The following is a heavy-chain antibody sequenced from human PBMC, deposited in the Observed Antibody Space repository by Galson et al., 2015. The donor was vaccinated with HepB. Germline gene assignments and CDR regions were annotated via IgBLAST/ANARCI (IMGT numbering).Heavy chain of an antibody. CDR3: VAQILGDYYDSSGYYFFDY. V-gene: IGHV4-31*03. J-gene: IGHJ4*02. D-gene: IGHD3-22*01. CDR2: IYYSGST. Sequence: TLSLTCTVSGGSISSGGYYWSWIRQHPGKGLEWIGYIYYSGSTYYNPSLKSRVTISVDTSKNQFSLKLSSVTAADTAVYYCVAQILGDYYDSSGYYFFDYWGQGTLVTVSS. CDR1: GGSISSGGYY.